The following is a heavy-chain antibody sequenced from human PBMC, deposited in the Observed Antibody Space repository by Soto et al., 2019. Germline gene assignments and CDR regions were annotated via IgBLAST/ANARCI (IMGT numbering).Heavy chain of an antibody. CDR3: ARDRGDPDDYGDYVGDDAFDI. CDR2: INSDGSST. V-gene: IGHV3-74*01. CDR1: GFTFSSYW. Sequence: EVQLVESGGGLVQPGGSLRLSCAASGFTFSSYWMHWVRQAPGTGLVWVSRINSDGSSTSYADSVKGRFTISRDNAKNTLYLQMNSLRAEDTAVYYCARDRGDPDDYGDYVGDDAFDIWGQGTMVTVSS. D-gene: IGHD4-17*01. J-gene: IGHJ3*02.